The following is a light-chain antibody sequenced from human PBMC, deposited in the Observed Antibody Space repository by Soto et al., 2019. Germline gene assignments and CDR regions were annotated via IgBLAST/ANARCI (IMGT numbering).Light chain of an antibody. CDR3: QQYGTSLFT. J-gene: IGKJ4*01. CDR2: GAS. Sequence: EIVMTQSPATLSVSPGERATLSCRASQSVSSNLAWYQQKPGQAPRLLIYGASNRAAGIPARFSGSGSGTEFTLTISSLQSEDFAVYYCQQYGTSLFTFGGGTRVEIK. V-gene: IGKV3-15*01. CDR1: QSVSSN.